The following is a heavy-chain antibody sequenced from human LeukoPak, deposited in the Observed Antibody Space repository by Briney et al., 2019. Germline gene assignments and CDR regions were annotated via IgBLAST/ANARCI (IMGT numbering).Heavy chain of an antibody. J-gene: IGHJ5*02. CDR1: GLSFSSYD. V-gene: IGHV3-23*01. CDR2: ISGSGGST. CDR3: ATQTAIVVATT. Sequence: GGSLRLSCAAAGLSFSSYDMYWVRQAPGKGLEWASGISGSGGSTYYADSVKDRFIISRDNSKNTLYLQMNSLRGEDTAVYYCATQTAIVVATTWGQGTLVTVSS. D-gene: IGHD3-22*01.